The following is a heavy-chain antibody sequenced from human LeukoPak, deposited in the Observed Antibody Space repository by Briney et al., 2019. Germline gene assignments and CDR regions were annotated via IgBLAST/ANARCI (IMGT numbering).Heavy chain of an antibody. CDR1: GYTFTVYY. CDR3: ARDPKGYYDSSGHSPRYYFEY. J-gene: IGHJ4*02. Sequence: ASVKVSCQASGYTFTVYYMHWVRQAPGQGLEWMGWINPDTFGTNYAQKFQGRVTMTRDTSISKAYMELSRLRSDDTAVYYCARDPKGYYDSSGHSPRYYFEYWGQGTLVTVSS. CDR2: INPDTFGT. V-gene: IGHV1-2*02. D-gene: IGHD3-22*01.